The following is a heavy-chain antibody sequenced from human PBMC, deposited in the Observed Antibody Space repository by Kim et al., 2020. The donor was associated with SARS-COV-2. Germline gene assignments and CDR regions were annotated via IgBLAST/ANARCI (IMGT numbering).Heavy chain of an antibody. CDR3: ARGLEQWLDGYIDY. Sequence: ASVKVSCKASGYTFTSYDINWVRQATGQGLEWMGWMNPNSGNTGYAQKFQGRVTMTRNTSISTAYMELSSLRSEDTAVYYCARGLEQWLDGYIDYWGQGTLVTVSS. CDR1: GYTFTSYD. D-gene: IGHD6-19*01. CDR2: MNPNSGNT. J-gene: IGHJ4*02. V-gene: IGHV1-8*01.